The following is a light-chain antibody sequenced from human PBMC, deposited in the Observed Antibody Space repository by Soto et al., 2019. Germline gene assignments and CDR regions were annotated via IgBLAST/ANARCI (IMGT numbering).Light chain of an antibody. CDR3: QQYGSSPPIT. CDR1: QSISSY. Sequence: TQSPSSLSASVGDRFTITCRSSQSISSYLNWYQQKPGQAPRLLIYGASSRATGIPDRFSGSGSGTDFTLTISRLEPGDFAVYCCQQYGSSPPITFGQGTRLEIK. J-gene: IGKJ5*01. V-gene: IGKV3-20*01. CDR2: GAS.